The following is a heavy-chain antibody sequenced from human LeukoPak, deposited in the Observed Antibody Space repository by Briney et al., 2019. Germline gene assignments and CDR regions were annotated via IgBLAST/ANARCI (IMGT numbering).Heavy chain of an antibody. D-gene: IGHD1-1*01. CDR2: IYYSGST. CDR3: ARHIGARGTTGTDGPFDY. CDR1: GGSISSYY. Sequence: SETLSLTCTVSGGSISSYYWSWIRPPPGKGLEWIGYIYYSGSTNYNPSLKSRVTISVDTSKNQFSLKLSSVTAADTAVYYCARHIGARGTTGTDGPFDYWGQGTLVTVSS. J-gene: IGHJ4*02. V-gene: IGHV4-59*08.